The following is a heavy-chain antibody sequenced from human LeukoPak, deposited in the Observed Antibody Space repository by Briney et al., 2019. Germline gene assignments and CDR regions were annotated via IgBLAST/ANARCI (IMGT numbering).Heavy chain of an antibody. V-gene: IGHV3-23*01. CDR2: ISGSSDST. D-gene: IGHD2-2*01. CDR1: GFTFSSYA. J-gene: IGHJ4*02. CDR3: AKVGRTLGYCSSTSCYAYYFDY. Sequence: GGSLRLSCAASGFTFSSYAMSWVRRAPGKGLEWVSAISGSSDSTYYADSVKGRFAISRDNSKNTLYLQMNSLRAEDTAVYYCAKVGRTLGYCSSTSCYAYYFDYWGQGTLVTVSS.